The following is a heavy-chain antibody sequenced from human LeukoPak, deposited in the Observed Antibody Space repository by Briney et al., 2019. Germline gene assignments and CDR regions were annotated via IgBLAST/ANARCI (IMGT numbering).Heavy chain of an antibody. CDR1: GFTFSNYS. CDR2: ITSSGSYI. CDR3: ARAETLKFRDFDY. Sequence: GGSLRLSCAASGFTFSNYSMNWVRQAPGKGLEWVSSITSSGSYIHYADSVKGRFTISRDNTRNSLYLQMNSLRAEDTAIYYCARAETLKFRDFDYWGQGTLVTVSS. V-gene: IGHV3-21*01. J-gene: IGHJ4*02.